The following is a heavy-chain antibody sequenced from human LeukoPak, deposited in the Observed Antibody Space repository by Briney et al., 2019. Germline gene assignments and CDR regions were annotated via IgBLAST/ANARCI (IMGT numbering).Heavy chain of an antibody. V-gene: IGHV3-74*01. CDR2: INSDGSST. CDR3: AKGSSGWYQDAFDI. D-gene: IGHD6-19*01. CDR1: GFTFSSYW. Sequence: GRSLRLSCAASGFTFSSYWMHWVRQAPGKGLVWVSRINSDGSSTTYADSVKGRFTISRDNAKNSLYLQMNSLRAEDTALYYCAKGSSGWYQDAFDIWGQGTMVTVSS. J-gene: IGHJ3*02.